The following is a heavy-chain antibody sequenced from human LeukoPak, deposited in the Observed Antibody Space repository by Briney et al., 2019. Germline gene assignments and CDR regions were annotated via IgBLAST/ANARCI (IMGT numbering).Heavy chain of an antibody. CDR3: ARLYSGGWPLECKDV. V-gene: IGHV1-18*01. Sequence: ASVNLSCNASGYSFTNYGDSWVRQAHGQGIEYMGYIPSYNGNTNSTHNLHGRDTRTTDTTTTTVCMEQRSLGTGGTAVYYGARLYSGGWPLECKDVWGQGTTVTVSS. J-gene: IGHJ6*02. CDR2: IPSYNGNT. CDR1: GYSFTNYG. D-gene: IGHD6-19*01.